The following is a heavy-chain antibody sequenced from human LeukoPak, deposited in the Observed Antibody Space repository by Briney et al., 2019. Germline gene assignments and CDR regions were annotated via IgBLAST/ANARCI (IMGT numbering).Heavy chain of an antibody. CDR2: ISGSGGST. V-gene: IGHV3-23*01. J-gene: IGHJ4*02. CDR3: AKSTYPAPDGPNDY. Sequence: GGSLRLSCAASGFTFSSYAMSWVRQAPGKGLEWVSAISGSGGSTYYADSVKGRFTISRDNSKNTLYLQMNSLRAEDTAVYYCAKSTYPAPDGPNDYWGQGTLVTVSS. D-gene: IGHD1-14*01. CDR1: GFTFSSYA.